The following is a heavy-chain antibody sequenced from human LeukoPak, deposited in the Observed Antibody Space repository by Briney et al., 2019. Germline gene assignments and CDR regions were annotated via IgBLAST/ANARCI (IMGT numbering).Heavy chain of an antibody. CDR2: IYYSGST. V-gene: IGHV4-31*03. J-gene: IGHJ3*02. CDR1: GGSISSGGYY. CDR3: ARIDGDSDAFDI. Sequence: PSETLSLTCTVSGGSISSGGYYWSWIRQHPRKGLEWIGYIYYSGSTYYNPSLKSRVTISVDTSKNQFSLKLNSVTAADTAVYYRARIDGDSDAFDIWGQGTMVTVSS. D-gene: IGHD4-17*01.